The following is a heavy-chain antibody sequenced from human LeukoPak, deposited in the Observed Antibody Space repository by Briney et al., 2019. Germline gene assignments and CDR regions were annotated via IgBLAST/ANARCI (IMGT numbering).Heavy chain of an antibody. CDR3: ARGPLLGSTWFDP. Sequence: GASVKVSCKASGYTFTGYYMHWVRQAPGQGLEWMGWINPHSGDTIYAQKFQGRVTMTRDTSISTAYMEVSSLRSDDTAVYYCARGPLLGSTWFDPWGQGTLVTVSS. D-gene: IGHD7-27*01. CDR2: INPHSGDT. J-gene: IGHJ5*02. CDR1: GYTFTGYY. V-gene: IGHV1-2*02.